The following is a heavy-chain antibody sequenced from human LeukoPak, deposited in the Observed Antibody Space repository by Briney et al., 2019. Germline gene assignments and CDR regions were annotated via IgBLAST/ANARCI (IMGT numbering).Heavy chain of an antibody. D-gene: IGHD4-11*01. CDR3: ARDDYNRH. J-gene: IGHJ4*02. V-gene: IGHV3-74*01. CDR1: GFTFSSYW. CDR2: IRSDGSST. Sequence: PGGSLRLSCAASGFTFSSYWMHWVRQAPAKGLVWVSRIRSDGSSTTYADSVKGRFTISRDNTKNTLYLQMNSLRADDTAVYYCARDDYNRHWGQGTLVTVSS.